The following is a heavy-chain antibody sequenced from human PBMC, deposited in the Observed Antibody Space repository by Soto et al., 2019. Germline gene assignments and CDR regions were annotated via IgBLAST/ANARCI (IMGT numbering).Heavy chain of an antibody. CDR1: GFTVSNNY. J-gene: IGHJ4*02. Sequence: EVQLVESGGGLIQPGGSLRLSCAVSGFTVSNNYMSWVRQAPGKGLEGVSVIYSGGYTAYGDSVKGRFTISRDNSKNNSSLQMNGRGAGRPAVFYWATQRGGGGYWGQGTLVTVSS. V-gene: IGHV3-53*01. D-gene: IGHD6-25*01. CDR2: IYSGGYT. CDR3: ATQRGGGGY.